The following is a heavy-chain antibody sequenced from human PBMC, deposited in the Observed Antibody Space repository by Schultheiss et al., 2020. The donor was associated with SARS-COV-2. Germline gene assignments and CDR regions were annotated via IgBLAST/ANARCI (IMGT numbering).Heavy chain of an antibody. D-gene: IGHD4-11*01. J-gene: IGHJ6*03. Sequence: GGSLRLSCSASGFTFSSYAMHWVRQAPGKGLEWVSAISGSGGSTYYADSVKGRFTISRDNSKNSLYLQMNSLRAEDTAVYYCARDRAYSDYYYYYMDVWGKGTTVTVSS. CDR3: ARDRAYSDYYYYYMDV. CDR1: GFTFSSYA. V-gene: IGHV3-23*01. CDR2: ISGSGGST.